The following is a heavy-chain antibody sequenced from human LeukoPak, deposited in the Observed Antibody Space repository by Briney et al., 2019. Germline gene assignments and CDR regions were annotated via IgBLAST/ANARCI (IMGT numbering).Heavy chain of an antibody. Sequence: PGGSLRLSCAASGFTFSSYSMDWVRQAPGKGLEWVSSISSSSGYIYYADSVKGRFTISRDNAKNSLYLQMNSLRAEDTAVYYCARDPYSSSWFDYWGQGTLVTVSS. CDR3: ARDPYSSSWFDY. CDR1: GFTFSSYS. J-gene: IGHJ4*02. CDR2: ISSSSGYI. V-gene: IGHV3-21*01. D-gene: IGHD6-13*01.